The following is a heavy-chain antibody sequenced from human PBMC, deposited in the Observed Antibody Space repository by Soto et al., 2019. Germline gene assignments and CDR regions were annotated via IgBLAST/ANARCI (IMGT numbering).Heavy chain of an antibody. D-gene: IGHD5-12*01. CDR1: GGSFSGYY. V-gene: IGHV4-34*01. Sequence: KPSETLSLTCAVYGGSFSGYYWSWIFQPPGKGLEWIGEINHSGSTNYNPSLKSRVTISVDPSKNQFSLKLSSVTAADTAVYYCTSGIKWLGSFVTHYHGMDVWGQGTLVTVSS. CDR3: TSGIKWLGSFVTHYHGMDV. CDR2: INHSGST. J-gene: IGHJ6*02.